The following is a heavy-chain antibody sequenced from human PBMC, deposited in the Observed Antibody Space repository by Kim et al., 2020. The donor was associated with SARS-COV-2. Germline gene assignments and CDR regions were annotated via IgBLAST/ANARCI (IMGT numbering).Heavy chain of an antibody. D-gene: IGHD3-22*01. CDR3: ARSGYYDSSGYYTIFDY. Sequence: LTSRVRISVDTSKNQFSLKLSSVTAADTAVYYCARSGYYDSSGYYTIFDYWGQGTLVTVSS. V-gene: IGHV4-30-2*04. J-gene: IGHJ4*02.